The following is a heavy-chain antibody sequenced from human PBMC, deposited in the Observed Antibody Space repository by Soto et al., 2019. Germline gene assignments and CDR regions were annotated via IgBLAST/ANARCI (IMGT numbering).Heavy chain of an antibody. Sequence: SETLSLTCAVSGGPISSSNCWSWVRQPPGKGLPWIGEIYHSGSTNYKPSLKRRVTISVDTSKNKFSMKLSSVTAADTAVYYLARDDGYGDYPNWFDPSGQGTLLT. J-gene: IGHJ5*02. D-gene: IGHD4-17*01. CDR3: ARDDGYGDYPNWFDP. V-gene: IGHV4-4*02. CDR2: IYHSGST. CDR1: GGPISSSNC.